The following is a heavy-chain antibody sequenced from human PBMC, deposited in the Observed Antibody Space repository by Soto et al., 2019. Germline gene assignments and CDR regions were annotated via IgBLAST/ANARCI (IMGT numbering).Heavy chain of an antibody. CDR3: ARHKACYYDNSGA. CDR1: GYSFTSYW. J-gene: IGHJ5*02. Sequence: GESLKISCKGSGYSFTSYWISWVRQMPGKGLEWMGRIDPSDSYTNYSPSFQGHVTMSADKSINTAYLQWSSLKASDSAMYYCARHKACYYDNSGAWGQVRMGTFSS. V-gene: IGHV5-10-1*01. D-gene: IGHD3-22*01. CDR2: IDPSDSYT.